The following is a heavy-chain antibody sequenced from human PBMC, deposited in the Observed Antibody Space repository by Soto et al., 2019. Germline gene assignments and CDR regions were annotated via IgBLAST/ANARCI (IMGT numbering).Heavy chain of an antibody. CDR2: IYHSGST. V-gene: IGHV4-30-2*03. CDR1: GGSISSGGYS. CDR3: ASHRTFWPFDS. D-gene: IGHD2-8*01. Sequence: PSETLSLTCAVSGGSISSGGYSWSWIRQPPGKGLEWIGYIYHSGSTYYNPSLKSRLTISVDTSKNQFSLSLRSVTAADTAVYYCASHRTFWPFDSWGQGTVVTVSS. J-gene: IGHJ4*02.